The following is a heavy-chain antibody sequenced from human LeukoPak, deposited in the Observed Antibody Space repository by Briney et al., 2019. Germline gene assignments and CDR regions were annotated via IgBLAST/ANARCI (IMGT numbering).Heavy chain of an antibody. CDR3: ARGFEVTTSYAFDI. J-gene: IGHJ3*02. D-gene: IGHD4-17*01. Sequence: SETLSLTCTVSGGSNSSYYWSWIRQPAGKGLEWIGRIYTSGSTNYNPSLKSRVTMSVDTSKNQFSLKLSSVTAADTAVYYCARGFEVTTSYAFDIWGQGTMVTVSS. CDR2: IYTSGST. V-gene: IGHV4-4*07. CDR1: GGSNSSYY.